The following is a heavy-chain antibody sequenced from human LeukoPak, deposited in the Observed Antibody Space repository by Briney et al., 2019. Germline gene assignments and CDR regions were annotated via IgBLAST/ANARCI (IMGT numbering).Heavy chain of an antibody. CDR1: GGSIRPHY. CDR3: ARMRGHCYFDY. Sequence: TSETLSLTCAVSGGSIRPHYWSWIRQAPGKGLEWIGYIYYSGATNYNPSLKSRVTISLDTSKSQFSLKLTSVTAADTAVYYCARMRGHCYFDYWGQGTLVTVSS. D-gene: IGHD3-10*01. CDR2: IYYSGAT. J-gene: IGHJ4*02. V-gene: IGHV4-59*11.